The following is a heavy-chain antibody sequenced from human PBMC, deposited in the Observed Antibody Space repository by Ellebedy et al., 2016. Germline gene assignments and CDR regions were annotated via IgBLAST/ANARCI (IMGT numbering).Heavy chain of an antibody. CDR3: AKGSGWLCDY. CDR1: GSTFSTLW. Sequence: GESLKISCAASGSTFSTLWMTWFRQAPGKGLEWVASIKQDGSQKDYVDSVKGRFTISRDNARNSLYLQMNSLRAEDTAMYYCAKGSGWLCDYWGQGILVTVSS. D-gene: IGHD2-21*01. V-gene: IGHV3-7*03. J-gene: IGHJ4*02. CDR2: IKQDGSQK.